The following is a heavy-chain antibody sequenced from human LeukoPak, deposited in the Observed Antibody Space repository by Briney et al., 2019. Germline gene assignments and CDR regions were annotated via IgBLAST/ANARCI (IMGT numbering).Heavy chain of an antibody. CDR2: ISSSSSTI. Sequence: GGSLRLSCAASGFTFSSYSMNWVRQAPGKGLEWVSYISSSSSTIYYADSVKGRFTISRDNAKNSLYLQMNSLRAEDTAVYYCARVGSGHSGEQYGMDVWGQGTTVTVSS. CDR3: ARVGSGHSGEQYGMDV. CDR1: GFTFSSYS. D-gene: IGHD1-26*01. V-gene: IGHV3-48*04. J-gene: IGHJ6*02.